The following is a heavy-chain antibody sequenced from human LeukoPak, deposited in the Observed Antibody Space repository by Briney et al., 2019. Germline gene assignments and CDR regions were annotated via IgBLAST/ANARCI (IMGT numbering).Heavy chain of an antibody. V-gene: IGHV4-39*01. CDR1: GGSISSSSYY. J-gene: IGHJ3*02. CDR2: IYYSGST. D-gene: IGHD2-2*01. CDR3: ARPSNHWEGQLLIDAFDI. Sequence: SETLSLTCTVSGGSISSSSYYWGWIRQPPGKGLEWIGSIYYSGSTYYNPSLKSRVTISVDTSKNQFSLKLSSVTAADTAVYYCARPSNHWEGQLLIDAFDIWGQGTMVTVSS.